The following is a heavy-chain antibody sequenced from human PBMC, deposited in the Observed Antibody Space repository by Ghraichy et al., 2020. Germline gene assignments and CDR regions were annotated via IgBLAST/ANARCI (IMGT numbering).Heavy chain of an antibody. J-gene: IGHJ6*02. CDR3: VRDRYYTMDV. Sequence: GGSLRLSCAASGFSFSTSWMHWVRQAPGKGLVWVSRIKSDGISTIYADSVKGRFTVSRDNAKNTLYLQMNSLRVEDTAVYYCVRDRYYTMDVWGQGTTVTVSS. CDR1: GFSFSTSW. CDR2: IKSDGIST. V-gene: IGHV3-74*01.